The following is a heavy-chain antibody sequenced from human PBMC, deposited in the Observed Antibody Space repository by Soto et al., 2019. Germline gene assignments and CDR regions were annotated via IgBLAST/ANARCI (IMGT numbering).Heavy chain of an antibody. CDR1: GFTFSGYW. CDR2: INSDGRST. V-gene: IGHV3-74*01. J-gene: IGHJ4*02. Sequence: EVQLVESGGGLVQPGGSLGLSCAASGFTFSGYWMHWVRQVPGKGLVWVSRINSDGRSTTYADSVKGRFTISRDNAKXXXXXXXXXXXXXXXXXXXXXXXXXXXXXXXXFFDYWGQGTLVTVSS. CDR3: XXXXXXXXXXXXFFDY.